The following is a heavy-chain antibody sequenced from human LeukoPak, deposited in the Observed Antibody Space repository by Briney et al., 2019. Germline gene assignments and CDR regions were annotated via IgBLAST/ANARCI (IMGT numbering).Heavy chain of an antibody. CDR2: IYYSGIT. D-gene: IGHD3-3*01. J-gene: IGHJ4*02. CDR1: GGSISSSTHY. CDR3: ARHTIFGVLINWDFDY. Sequence: SETLSLTCTVSGGSISSSTHYWGWIRQPPAKGLEWIGSIYYSGITHYNASLKSRITISVDTSKNQFSLKLSSVTAADTAVYYCARHTIFGVLINWDFDYWGQGILVTVSS. V-gene: IGHV4-39*01.